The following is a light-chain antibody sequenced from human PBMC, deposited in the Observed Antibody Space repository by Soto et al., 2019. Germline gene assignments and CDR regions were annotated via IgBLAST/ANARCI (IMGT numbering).Light chain of an antibody. CDR1: NSNIGSKY. CDR2: RNN. J-gene: IGLJ2*01. V-gene: IGLV1-47*01. CDR3: AAWDNNLGGPA. Sequence: QSVLTQPPSASGTPGQRVSISCSGSNSNIGSKYVYWYQQLPGTAPKLLMYRNNQRPSGVPDRFSGSKSGTSACLAISGLRSEDEADYYCAAWDNNLGGPAFGGGTKVTVL.